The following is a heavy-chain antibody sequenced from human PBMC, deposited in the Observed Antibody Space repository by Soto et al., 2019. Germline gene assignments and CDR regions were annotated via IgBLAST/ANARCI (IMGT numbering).Heavy chain of an antibody. Sequence: SETLSLTCSVSGGSISGSYWSWIRQSPGKGLEWLGYVYYTGSTNYSPFLRSRVSISVDTSKNEFSLRLSSVTAADTAVYFCARSVAVPGAHIDYWGQGTQVTVSS. D-gene: IGHD6-19*01. CDR1: GGSISGSY. CDR3: ARSVAVPGAHIDY. J-gene: IGHJ4*02. CDR2: VYYTGST. V-gene: IGHV4-59*01.